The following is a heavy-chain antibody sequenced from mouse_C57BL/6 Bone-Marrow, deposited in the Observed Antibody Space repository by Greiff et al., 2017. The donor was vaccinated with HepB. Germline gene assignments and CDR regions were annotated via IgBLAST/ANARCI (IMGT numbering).Heavy chain of an antibody. Sequence: EVKLVESGGGLVKPGGSLKLSCAASGFTFSDYGMHWVRQAPEKGLEWVAYISSGSSTIYYADTVKGRFTISRDNAKNPLFLQMTSLRSEDTAMYYCARSSWGWFAYWGQGTLVTVSA. D-gene: IGHD4-1*01. CDR3: ARSSWGWFAY. J-gene: IGHJ3*01. V-gene: IGHV5-17*01. CDR2: ISSGSSTI. CDR1: GFTFSDYG.